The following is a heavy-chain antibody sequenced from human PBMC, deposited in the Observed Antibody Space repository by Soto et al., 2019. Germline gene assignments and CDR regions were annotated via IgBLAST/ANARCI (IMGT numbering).Heavy chain of an antibody. J-gene: IGHJ5*02. CDR1: GFTFSSYW. D-gene: IGHD3-3*01. CDR3: ARVKESYDFWSGYSPNWFDP. Sequence: PGGSLRLSCAASGFTFSSYWMHWVRQAPGKGLVWVSRINSDGSSTSYADSVKGRFTISRDNAKNTLYLQMNSLRAEDTAVYYCARVKESYDFWSGYSPNWFDPWGQGTLVTVSS. V-gene: IGHV3-74*01. CDR2: INSDGSST.